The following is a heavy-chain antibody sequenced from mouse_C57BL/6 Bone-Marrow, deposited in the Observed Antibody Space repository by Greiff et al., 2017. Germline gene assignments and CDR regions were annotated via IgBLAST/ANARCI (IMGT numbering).Heavy chain of an antibody. J-gene: IGHJ3*01. D-gene: IGHD1-1*01. Sequence: QVQLQQSDAELVKPGASVKLSCKASGYTFTDYSIHWMKQRPEQGLEWIGYIYPSDGSTKYNEKFKGKATLTADKSSSTAYMQLNSLTSEDSAVYFCARRGAVRSWFAYWGQGTVVTVSA. V-gene: IGHV1-78*01. CDR2: IYPSDGST. CDR1: GYTFTDYS. CDR3: ARRGAVRSWFAY.